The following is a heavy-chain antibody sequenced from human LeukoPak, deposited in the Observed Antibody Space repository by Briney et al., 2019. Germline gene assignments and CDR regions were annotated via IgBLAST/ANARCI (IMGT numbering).Heavy chain of an antibody. V-gene: IGHV3-33*01. J-gene: IGHJ4*02. D-gene: IGHD6-13*01. CDR1: GFTFSSYG. Sequence: GGSLRLSCAASGFTFSSYGMHWVRQAPGKGLEWVAVIWYDGSNKYYAASVKGRFTISRDNSKNTLYLQMNSLRTEDTAVYYCARALGSSWDSSLDSWGQGTLVPVSS. CDR3: ARALGSSWDSSLDS. CDR2: IWYDGSNK.